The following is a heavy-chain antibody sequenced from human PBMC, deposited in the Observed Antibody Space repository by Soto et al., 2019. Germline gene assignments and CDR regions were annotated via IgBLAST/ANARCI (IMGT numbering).Heavy chain of an antibody. CDR2: ISAYNGNT. CDR3: ARDWEDSSGWYLINWFDP. Sequence: ASVKVSCKASGYTFTSYGISWVLQAPGQGLEWMGWISAYNGNTNYAQKLQGRVTMTTDTSTSTAYMELRSLRSDDTAVYYCARDWEDSSGWYLINWFDPWGQGTLVTVSS. V-gene: IGHV1-18*01. J-gene: IGHJ5*02. CDR1: GYTFTSYG. D-gene: IGHD6-19*01.